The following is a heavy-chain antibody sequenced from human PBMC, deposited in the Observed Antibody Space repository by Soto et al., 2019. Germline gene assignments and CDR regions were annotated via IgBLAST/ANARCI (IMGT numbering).Heavy chain of an antibody. Sequence: LRLSCGASGFTFRAYAMSWVRQAPGKGLEWVSTIDNSGGITYYADSVKGRFTISRDNSKNTLHLQMNSLRAEDTAVYYCAKGGYNYGFLFDCWGQGTLVTVSS. CDR2: IDNSGGIT. CDR3: AKGGYNYGFLFDC. D-gene: IGHD5-18*01. J-gene: IGHJ4*02. CDR1: GFTFRAYA. V-gene: IGHV3-23*05.